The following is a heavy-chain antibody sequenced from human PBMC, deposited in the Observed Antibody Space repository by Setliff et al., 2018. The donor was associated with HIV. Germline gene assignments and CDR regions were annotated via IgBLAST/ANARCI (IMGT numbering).Heavy chain of an antibody. CDR3: ARDHMSVGAWVGATSRGLFQH. CDR2: INPSSTST. D-gene: IGHD1-26*01. CDR1: GYTFTTYY. Sequence: ASVKVSCKASGYTFTTYYIHWVRQAPGQGLEWMGIINPSSTSTNYAQRFQGRVTMTRDTSTSTVYMELSSLRSEDTAVYYCARDHMSVGAWVGATSRGLFQHWGQGTPVTVSS. J-gene: IGHJ1*01. V-gene: IGHV1-46*01.